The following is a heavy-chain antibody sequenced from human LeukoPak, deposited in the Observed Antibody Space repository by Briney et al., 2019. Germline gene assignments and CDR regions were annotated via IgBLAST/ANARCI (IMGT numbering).Heavy chain of an antibody. Sequence: SETLSLTCTVSSGSISGYYWSWIRQPPGQGLEWVGYISYSGSTNYNPSLKSRVTISVDTSKNQFSLKLSSVTAADTAIYYCARDGRAGSLFAYWGQGTLVTVSS. J-gene: IGHJ4*02. CDR3: ARDGRAGSLFAY. CDR1: SGSISGYY. D-gene: IGHD6-19*01. V-gene: IGHV4-59*01. CDR2: ISYSGST.